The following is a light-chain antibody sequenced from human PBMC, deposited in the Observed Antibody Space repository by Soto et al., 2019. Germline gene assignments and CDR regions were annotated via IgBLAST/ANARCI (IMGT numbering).Light chain of an antibody. CDR3: QQYNNWPRSLT. J-gene: IGKJ4*01. CDR1: QSVSSN. CDR2: GAS. V-gene: IGKV3-15*01. Sequence: EIVMTQSPATLSVSPGERATHSCRASQSVSSNLAWYQQKPGQAPRLLIYGASTRATGIPARFSGSGSGTEFTLTISSLQSEDFAVYYCQQYNNWPRSLTFGGGTKVDI.